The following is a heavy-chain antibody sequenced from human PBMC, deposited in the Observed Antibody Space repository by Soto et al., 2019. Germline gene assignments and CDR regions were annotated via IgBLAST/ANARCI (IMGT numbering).Heavy chain of an antibody. CDR1: GGSFSGYY. D-gene: IGHD5-12*01. V-gene: IGHV4-34*01. J-gene: IGHJ4*02. CDR2: INHSGST. CDR3: ARAGYSGYDSLGY. Sequence: PSETLSLTCAVYGGSFSGYYWSWTRQPPGKGLEWIGEINHSGSTNYNPSLKSRVTISVDTSKNQFSLKLSSVTAADTAVYYCARAGYSGYDSLGYWGQGTLVTVSS.